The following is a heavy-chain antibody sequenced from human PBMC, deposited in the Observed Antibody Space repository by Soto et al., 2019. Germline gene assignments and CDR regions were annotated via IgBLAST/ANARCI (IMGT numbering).Heavy chain of an antibody. D-gene: IGHD2-2*01. J-gene: IGHJ5*02. CDR1: GFTFSSYA. Sequence: GGSLRLSCAASGFTFSSYAMHWVRQAPGKGLEYVSAISSNGGSTYYANSVKGRFTISRDNSKNTLYLQMGSLRAEDTALYYCAKDVVPAAIAYWFDPWGQGTLVTVSS. CDR3: AKDVVPAAIAYWFDP. V-gene: IGHV3-64*01. CDR2: ISSNGGST.